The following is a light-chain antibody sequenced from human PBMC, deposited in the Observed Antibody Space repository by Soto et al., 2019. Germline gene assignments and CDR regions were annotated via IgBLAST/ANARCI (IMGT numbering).Light chain of an antibody. Sequence: EIVMTQSPATLSVSPGERATLSCRASQSVSSDLAWYQQKPGQAPRLLIYGASTRATSIAARFSGSGSRKEFTVTIPSLQSEDFEVYYCQQYNSWPATFGGGTKVAIK. J-gene: IGKJ4*01. CDR2: GAS. V-gene: IGKV3-15*01. CDR3: QQYNSWPAT. CDR1: QSVSSD.